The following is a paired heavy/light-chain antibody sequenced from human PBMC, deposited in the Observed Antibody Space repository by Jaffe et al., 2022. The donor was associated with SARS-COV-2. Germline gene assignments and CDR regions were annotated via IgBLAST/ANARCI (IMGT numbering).Heavy chain of an antibody. Sequence: QVQLQESGPGLVKPSETLSLTCTVSGYSISSGYYWGWIRQPPGKGLEWIGSIYHSGSTYYNPSLKSRVTISVDTSKNQFSLKLSSVTAADTAVYYCARLNYYDSSGYLLAFDIWGQGTMVTVSS. J-gene: IGHJ3*02. D-gene: IGHD3-22*01. V-gene: IGHV4-38-2*02. CDR1: GYSISSGYY. CDR3: ARLNYYDSSGYLLAFDI. CDR2: IYHSGST.
Light chain of an antibody. Sequence: QSALTQPPSASGSPGQSVTISCTGTSSDVGGYNYVSWYQQHPGKAPKLMIYEVSKRPSGVPDRFSGSKSGNTASLTVSGLQAEDEADYYCSSYAGSNNLVFGTGTKVTVL. CDR3: SSYAGSNNLV. CDR1: SSDVGGYNY. V-gene: IGLV2-8*01. CDR2: EVS. J-gene: IGLJ1*01.